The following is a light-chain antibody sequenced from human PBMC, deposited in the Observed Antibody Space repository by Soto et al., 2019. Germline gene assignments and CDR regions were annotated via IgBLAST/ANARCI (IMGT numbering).Light chain of an antibody. CDR3: QHYNSYPWT. J-gene: IGKJ1*01. CDR1: HDISDY. V-gene: IGKV1-33*01. Sequence: DIQMTQSPSSLSASVRDRVTITCQASHDISDYLNWYQQKPGKAPKLLIYDASNLETGVPSRFSGSGSGTEFTLTISSLQPDDFATYCCQHYNSYPWTFGQGTKVDNK. CDR2: DAS.